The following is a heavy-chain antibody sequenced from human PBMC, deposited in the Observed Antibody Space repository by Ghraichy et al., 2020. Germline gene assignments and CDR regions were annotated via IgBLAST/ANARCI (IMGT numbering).Heavy chain of an antibody. CDR2: IYWDDDK. J-gene: IGHJ6*02. D-gene: IGHD6-13*01. CDR1: GFSLSTSGVG. CDR3: AHISWVGPVYGMDV. Sequence: SGPTLVKPTQTLTLTCTFSGFSLSTSGVGVGWIRQPPGKALKWLALIYWDDDKRYSPSLKSRLTITKDTSKNQVVLTMTNMDPVDTATYYCAHISWVGPVYGMDVWGQGTTVTVSS. V-gene: IGHV2-5*02.